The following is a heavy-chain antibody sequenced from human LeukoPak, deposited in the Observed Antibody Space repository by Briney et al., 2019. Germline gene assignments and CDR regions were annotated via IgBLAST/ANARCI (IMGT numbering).Heavy chain of an antibody. D-gene: IGHD3-16*01. CDR3: ARADDSNWFDP. CDR2: IYYSGST. Sequence: SETLSLTCTVSGGSISSYYWSWIRQPPGKGLEWIGYIYYSGSTNYNPSLKSRVTISVDTSKNQFSLKLSSVTAADTAVYYCARADDSNWFDPWGQGTLVTISS. CDR1: GGSISSYY. J-gene: IGHJ5*02. V-gene: IGHV4-59*01.